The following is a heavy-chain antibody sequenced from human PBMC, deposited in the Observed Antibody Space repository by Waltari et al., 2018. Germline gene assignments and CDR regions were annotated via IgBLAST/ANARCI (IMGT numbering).Heavy chain of an antibody. CDR2: IYYSGST. Sequence: QVQLQESGPGLVKPSETLSLTCTVSGGSISSYYWSWIRQPPGKGLEWIGYIYYSGSTNYNPSRKSRVTISVDTSKNQFSLKLSSVTAADTAVYYCARGGQYYDSSDWFDPWGQGTLVTVSS. V-gene: IGHV4-59*01. J-gene: IGHJ5*02. CDR3: ARGGQYYDSSDWFDP. CDR1: GGSISSYY. D-gene: IGHD3-22*01.